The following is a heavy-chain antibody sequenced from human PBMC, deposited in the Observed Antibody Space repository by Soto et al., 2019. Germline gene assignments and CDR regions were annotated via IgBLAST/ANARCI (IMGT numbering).Heavy chain of an antibody. J-gene: IGHJ4*02. Sequence: QVQLQQWGAGLLKPSETLSLTCAVYGGSFSGYYWSWIRQPPGKGLEWMGEINHSGSTNYNPSLKSRVTISVDASKNQFSLTLSSVTAADTAVYYCARAKALLWFGRCFDYWGQGTLVTVSS. CDR2: INHSGST. D-gene: IGHD3-10*01. V-gene: IGHV4-34*01. CDR3: ARAKALLWFGRCFDY. CDR1: GGSFSGYY.